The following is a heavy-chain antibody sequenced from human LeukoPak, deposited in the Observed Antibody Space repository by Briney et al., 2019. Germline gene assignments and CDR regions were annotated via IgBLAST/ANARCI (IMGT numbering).Heavy chain of an antibody. J-gene: IGHJ4*02. CDR2: IYSGGST. Sequence: GGSLRLSCAASGFTFSSYAMSWVRQAPGKGLEWVSVIYSGGSTYYADSVKGRFTISRDNSKNTLYLQMNSLRAEDTAVYYCADDYGDYWGQGTLVTVSS. V-gene: IGHV3-53*01. CDR3: ADDYGDY. CDR1: GFTFSSYA.